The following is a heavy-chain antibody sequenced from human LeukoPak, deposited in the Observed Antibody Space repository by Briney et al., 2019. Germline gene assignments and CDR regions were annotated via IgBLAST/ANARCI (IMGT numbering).Heavy chain of an antibody. CDR2: IRSSGEST. CDR3: AKEVRESAWFYFDY. D-gene: IGHD3-10*01. CDR1: GFTFRTYA. Sequence: PGGSLRLSCAASGFTFRTYAMSCVRQAPGKGLEWVSSIRSSGESTYYADSVKGRFTISRDNSRNTVFLQMKSLTAEDTAVYYCAKEVRESAWFYFDYWGQGTLATVSS. J-gene: IGHJ4*02. V-gene: IGHV3-23*01.